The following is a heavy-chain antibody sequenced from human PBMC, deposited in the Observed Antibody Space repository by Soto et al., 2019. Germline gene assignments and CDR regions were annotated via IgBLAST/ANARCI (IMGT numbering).Heavy chain of an antibody. D-gene: IGHD4-4*01. J-gene: IGHJ4*02. Sequence: SVKVSCKASGNTVPNYAIHWVRQAPGQGLEWMGGIIPIFGTANYAQKFQGRVTITADESTSTAYMELSSLRSEDTAVYYCARGLQYVFYYCGQGTLVTGSS. CDR3: ARGLQYVFYY. V-gene: IGHV1-69*13. CDR2: IIPIFGTA. CDR1: GNTVPNYA.